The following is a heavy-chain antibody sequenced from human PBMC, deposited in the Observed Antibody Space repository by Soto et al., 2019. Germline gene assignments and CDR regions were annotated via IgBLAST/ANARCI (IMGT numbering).Heavy chain of an antibody. CDR1: GFNFSAYA. CDR3: AKDRAMVRGAIITLTNWFDP. J-gene: IGHJ5*02. Sequence: QVQLVESGGGVVQPGRSLRLSCVVSGFNFSAYAMHWVRQAPGKGLEWVAIISYDGSNKYYADSVKGRFTISRDNSKNTVYLQMNSLRAEDTAVYYCAKDRAMVRGAIITLTNWFDPWGQGTLVTVSS. V-gene: IGHV3-30-3*01. D-gene: IGHD3-10*01. CDR2: ISYDGSNK.